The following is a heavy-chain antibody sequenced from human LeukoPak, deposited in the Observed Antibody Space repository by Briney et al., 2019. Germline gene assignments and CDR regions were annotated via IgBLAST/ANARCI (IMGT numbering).Heavy chain of an antibody. CDR3: ARDYGDYYLDD. V-gene: IGHV4-59*02. CDR1: EFTVSSNY. CDR2: IYYSGST. D-gene: IGHD4-17*01. Sequence: GSLRLSCAASEFTVSSNYMSWIRQPPGKGLEWIGYIYYSGSTNYNPSLKSRVTISVDTSKNQFSLKLSSVTAADTAVYYCARDYGDYYLDDWGQGTLVTVSS. J-gene: IGHJ4*02.